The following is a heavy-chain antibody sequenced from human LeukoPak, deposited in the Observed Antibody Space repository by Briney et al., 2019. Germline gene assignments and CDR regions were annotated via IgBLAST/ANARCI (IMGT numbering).Heavy chain of an antibody. CDR3: TKGGHDFNPFYN. CDR2: IHAGGKDP. D-gene: IGHD2-21*02. CDR1: GFTFSTSP. Sequence: GGSLRLSCAVSGFTFSTSPMGWVRRAPGEGLEWVSSIHAGGKDPFCADSVQGRCTISRDNSKNTLFLQLNSLRVEDTAIYFCTKGGHDFNPFYNWGQGTLVTVSS. V-gene: IGHV3-23*01. J-gene: IGHJ4*02.